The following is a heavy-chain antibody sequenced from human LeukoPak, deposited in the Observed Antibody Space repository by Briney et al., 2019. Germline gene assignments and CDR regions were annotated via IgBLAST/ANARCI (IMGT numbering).Heavy chain of an antibody. CDR1: VGSISSYY. Sequence: SETLSLTCTVSVGSISSYYWSWIRQPPGKGLEWIGYIYYSGSTNYNPSLKSRVTISVDTSKNQFSLKLSSVTAADTAVYYCARLGWELLVDYWGQGTLVTVSS. V-gene: IGHV4-59*01. J-gene: IGHJ4*02. CDR2: IYYSGST. CDR3: ARLGWELLVDY. D-gene: IGHD1-26*01.